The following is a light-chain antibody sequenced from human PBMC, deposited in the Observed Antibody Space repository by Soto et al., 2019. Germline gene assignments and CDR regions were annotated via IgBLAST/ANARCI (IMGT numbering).Light chain of an antibody. Sequence: QSALTQPASVSGSPGQSITISCTGTSSDVGSYNLVSWFQQHPGKAPKLMIYEGSKRPSGVSNRFSVSKSGNTASLTISGLQAEDEADYYCCSYAGSSTYVFGTGTRSPS. J-gene: IGLJ1*01. CDR2: EGS. CDR3: CSYAGSSTYV. CDR1: SSDVGSYNL. V-gene: IGLV2-23*01.